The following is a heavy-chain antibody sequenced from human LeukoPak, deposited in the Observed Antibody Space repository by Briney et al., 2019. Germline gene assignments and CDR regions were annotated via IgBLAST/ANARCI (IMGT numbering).Heavy chain of an antibody. Sequence: GGSLRLSCAACGFPFWNNVMSWLRQAPGGGVDGLSAFCGSGDTYYADSVKGRFTISRDNSKHMLYLQMNSLRAEDTAVYYCAKTFPYGTTWYGFCDYWGQGALVTVSS. CDR3: AKTFPYGTTWYGFCDY. V-gene: IGHV3-23*01. CDR1: GFPFWNNV. D-gene: IGHD3-3*01. J-gene: IGHJ4*02. CDR2: FCGSGDT.